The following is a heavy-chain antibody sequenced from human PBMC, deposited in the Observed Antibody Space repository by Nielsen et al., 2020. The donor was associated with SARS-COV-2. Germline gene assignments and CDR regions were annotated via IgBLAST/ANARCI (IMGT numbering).Heavy chain of an antibody. V-gene: IGHV5-10-1*01. CDR3: ASDIVVVPASSYPYYYGTDV. Sequence: VRQMPGKGLEWMGRIDPSDSYTNYSPSFQGHVTISADKSISTAYLQWSSLKASDTAMYYCASDIVVVPASSYPYYYGTDVWGQGTTVTVSS. J-gene: IGHJ6*02. CDR2: IDPSDSYT. D-gene: IGHD2-2*01.